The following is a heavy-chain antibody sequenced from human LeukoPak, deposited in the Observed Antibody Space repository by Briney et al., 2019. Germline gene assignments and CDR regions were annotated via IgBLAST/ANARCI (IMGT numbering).Heavy chain of an antibody. CDR3: ARDGRHNWNYVDYYYMDV. J-gene: IGHJ6*03. Sequence: SQTLSLTCAVSGGSISSGGHSWSWIRQPPGRGLEWIGYIYYSGSTYYNPSLKSRVTISVDTSKNQFSLKLSSVTAADTAVYYCARDGRHNWNYVDYYYMDVWGKGTTVTVSS. CDR2: IYYSGST. D-gene: IGHD1-7*01. CDR1: GGSISSGGHS. V-gene: IGHV4-30-4*07.